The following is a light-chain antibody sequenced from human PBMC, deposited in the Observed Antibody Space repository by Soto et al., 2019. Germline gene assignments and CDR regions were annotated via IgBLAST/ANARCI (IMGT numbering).Light chain of an antibody. CDR2: SAS. V-gene: IGKV1-9*01. CDR1: QVMSSNY. J-gene: IGKJ4*01. CDR3: QQLNSYPPT. Sequence: TQSPATLSCSPGDRTTLSFSPSQVMSSNYLSGYQQKPGKAPKLLIYSASTLHSGVPSRFSGSESGTEFTLTISSLQPEDFASYYCQQLNSYPPTFGGGTKVDIK.